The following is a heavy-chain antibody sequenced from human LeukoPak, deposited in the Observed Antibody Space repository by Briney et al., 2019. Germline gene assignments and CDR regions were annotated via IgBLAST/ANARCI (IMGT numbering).Heavy chain of an antibody. CDR1: GGSISSSSYY. Sequence: PSETLSLTCTVSGGSISSSSYYWGWIRQPPGKGLEWIGSIYYSGSTYYNPSLKSRVTISVDTSKNQFSLKLSSVTAADTAVYYCARVGGVSYYDLYYFDYWGQGTLVTVSS. J-gene: IGHJ4*02. V-gene: IGHV4-39*01. CDR3: ARVGGVSYYDLYYFDY. CDR2: IYYSGST. D-gene: IGHD3-3*01.